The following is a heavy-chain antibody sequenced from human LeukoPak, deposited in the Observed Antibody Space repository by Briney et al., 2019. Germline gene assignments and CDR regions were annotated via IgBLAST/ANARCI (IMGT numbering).Heavy chain of an antibody. J-gene: IGHJ4*02. D-gene: IGHD3-16*02. CDR3: ARALRLRLGELSLWPYYFDY. CDR2: ISSSSSYI. V-gene: IGHV3-21*01. Sequence: GGSLRLSCAASGFTFSSYSMNWVRQAPGKGLEWVSSISSSSSYIYYADSVKGRFTISRDNAKNSLYLQMNSLRAEDTAVYYCARALRLRLGELSLWPYYFDYWGQGTLVTVSS. CDR1: GFTFSSYS.